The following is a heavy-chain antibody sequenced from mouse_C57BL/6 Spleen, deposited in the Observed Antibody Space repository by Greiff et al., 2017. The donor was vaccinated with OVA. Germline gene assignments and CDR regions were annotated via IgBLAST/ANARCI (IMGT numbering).Heavy chain of an antibody. CDR1: GYTFTSYW. D-gene: IGHD1-1*01. CDR3: ASRGSSLYWYFDV. Sequence: VQLQQPGAELVKPGASVKLSCKASGYTFTSYWMQWVKQRPGQGLEWIGEIDPSDSYTNYNQKFKGKATLTVDTSSSTAYMQLSSLTSEDSAVYYCASRGSSLYWYFDVWGTGTTVTVSS. CDR2: IDPSDSYT. J-gene: IGHJ1*03. V-gene: IGHV1-50*01.